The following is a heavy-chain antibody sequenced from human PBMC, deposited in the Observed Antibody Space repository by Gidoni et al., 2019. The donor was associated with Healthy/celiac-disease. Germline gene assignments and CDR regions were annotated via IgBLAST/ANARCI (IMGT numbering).Heavy chain of an antibody. CDR2: INHSGST. V-gene: IGHV4-34*01. Sequence: QVQLQQWGAGLLKPSETLSLTCAVYGGSFSGYYWSWIRQPPGKGLEWIGEINHSGSTNYNPSLKSRVTISVDTSKNQFSLKLSSVTAADTAVYYCARATLGLEYFQHWGQGTLVTVSS. CDR1: GGSFSGYY. J-gene: IGHJ1*01. CDR3: ARATLGLEYFQH. D-gene: IGHD7-27*01.